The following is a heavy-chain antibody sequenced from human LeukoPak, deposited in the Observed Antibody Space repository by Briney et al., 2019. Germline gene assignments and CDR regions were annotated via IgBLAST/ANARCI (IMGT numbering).Heavy chain of an antibody. CDR3: ARDHNFYGSGAFDI. D-gene: IGHD3-10*01. CDR1: GGTFSSYA. J-gene: IGHJ3*02. CDR2: IIAIFGTA. Sequence: SVKLSCKASGGTFSSYAISWVRQAPGQGLEWMGGIIAIFGTANYAEKVKGRVTITTDESKNTLYMELSSLRSEDTAVYYCARDHNFYGSGAFDIGGKGTMVSVSS. V-gene: IGHV1-69*05.